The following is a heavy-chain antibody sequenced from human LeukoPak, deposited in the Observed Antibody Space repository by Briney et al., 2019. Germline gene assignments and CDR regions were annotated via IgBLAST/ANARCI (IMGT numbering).Heavy chain of an antibody. Sequence: GGSLRLSCAASGFTFSSYWMHWVRQAPGKGLVWVSRINTDGSSTYYADSVKGRFTISRDNSKNTLYLQMNSLRAEDTAVYYCAKDGDPYSSGWYTYDYWGQGTLVTVSS. CDR1: GFTFSSYW. CDR2: INTDGSST. D-gene: IGHD6-19*01. V-gene: IGHV3-74*01. J-gene: IGHJ4*02. CDR3: AKDGDPYSSGWYTYDY.